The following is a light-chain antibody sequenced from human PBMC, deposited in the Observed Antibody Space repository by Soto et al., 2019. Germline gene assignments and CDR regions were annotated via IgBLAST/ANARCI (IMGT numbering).Light chain of an antibody. J-gene: IGLJ1*01. CDR2: EVS. Sequence: QSVLTQPASVSGSPGQSIPYSCTGTSSDVGSSNLVSWYQQHPGKAPKLLIYEVSKRPSGASNRFSGSKSGNTASLTISGLQAEDEADYYCCSYAGSSTHVFGTGTKVTVL. CDR1: SSDVGSSNL. V-gene: IGLV2-23*02. CDR3: CSYAGSSTHV.